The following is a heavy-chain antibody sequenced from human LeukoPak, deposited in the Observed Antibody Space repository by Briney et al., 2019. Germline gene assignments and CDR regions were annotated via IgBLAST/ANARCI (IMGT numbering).Heavy chain of an antibody. CDR3: ARGRYCSADICSGGDAFDI. Sequence: SETLSLTCTVSGGSINNYYWSWIRQPAGEGLEWIGRIYTRGSTNYNPSLKSRVTMSVDTSKNQFSLKLSSVTAADTAVYYCARGRYCSADICSGGDAFDIWGQRTMVSVSS. J-gene: IGHJ3*02. CDR2: IYTRGST. D-gene: IGHD2-15*01. CDR1: GGSINNYY. V-gene: IGHV4-4*07.